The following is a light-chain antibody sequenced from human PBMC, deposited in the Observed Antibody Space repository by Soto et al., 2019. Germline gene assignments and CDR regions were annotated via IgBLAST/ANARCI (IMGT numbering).Light chain of an antibody. Sequence: QSALTQPASVSGSPGQSITISCTGTSSDVGGYNYVSWYQQHPGKAPKLMIYEVSNRPSGVSNRVSGSQSGNTASLTISGLQAEDEADYYCSSYTSSNTLVFGGGTKLTVL. V-gene: IGLV2-14*01. CDR2: EVS. J-gene: IGLJ2*01. CDR1: SSDVGGYNY. CDR3: SSYTSSNTLV.